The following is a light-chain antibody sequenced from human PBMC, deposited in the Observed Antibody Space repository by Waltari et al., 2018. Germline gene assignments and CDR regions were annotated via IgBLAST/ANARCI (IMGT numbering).Light chain of an antibody. Sequence: SYELTQAPSVSVSPGQTASLTCSGDKLGDKYVSWYQQKPGQSPVLVIYEGTKGPSGIPGRFSGSNSGDTATLTISGTQAMDEADDYCQAWDSTAVVFGGGTKLTVL. CDR2: EGT. J-gene: IGLJ3*02. V-gene: IGLV3-1*01. CDR3: QAWDSTAVV. CDR1: KLGDKY.